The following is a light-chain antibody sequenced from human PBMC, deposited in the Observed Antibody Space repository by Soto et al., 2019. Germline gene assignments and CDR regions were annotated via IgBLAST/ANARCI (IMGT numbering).Light chain of an antibody. J-gene: IGLJ2*01. CDR2: EDS. CDR3: CPHAGRGSVL. Sequence: SYELIQPPSVSVSPGQTARITCSGEALPKKYVYWYQQKSGQAPVLVIYEDSKRPSGIPERFSGSTSGTTATLTISGAQVEDGGDYYCCPHAGRGSVLFGGGTKLTVL. V-gene: IGLV3-10*01. CDR1: ALPKKY.